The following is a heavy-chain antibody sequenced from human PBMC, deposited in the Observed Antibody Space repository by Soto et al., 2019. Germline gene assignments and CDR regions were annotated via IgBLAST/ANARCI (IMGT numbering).Heavy chain of an antibody. J-gene: IGHJ6*02. V-gene: IGHV1-69*01. CDR3: AVAMVREILIFESSGMHV. CDR2: IIPNFDTP. CDR1: GGSFNNYA. Sequence: QVHLVQSGAEVKKPGSSVNVSCKTSGGSFNNYAVSWVRQAPGQGLEWMGGIIPNFDTPNYAQKFQDRVNIIADESTSTVYMELRSLRSNDTAVYYCAVAMVREILIFESSGMHVWGQGTTVIVSS. D-gene: IGHD3-10*01.